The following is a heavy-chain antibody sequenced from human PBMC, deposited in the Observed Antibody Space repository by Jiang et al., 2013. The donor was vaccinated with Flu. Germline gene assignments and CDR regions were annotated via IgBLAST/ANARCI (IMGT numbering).Heavy chain of an antibody. CDR1: GFTFSNAW. Sequence: QLLESGGGLVKPGGSLRLSCAASGFTFSNAWMNWVRQAPGKGLEWVGRIKSKTDGGTTDYAAPVKGRFTIARDDSKNTLYLQMNSLKTEDTAVYYCLASGQHYDILTGYYNEDGYFDYWGQGTLVTVSS. CDR3: LASGQHYDILTGYYNEDGYFDY. J-gene: IGHJ4*02. D-gene: IGHD3-9*01. CDR2: IKSKTDGGTT. V-gene: IGHV3-15*07.